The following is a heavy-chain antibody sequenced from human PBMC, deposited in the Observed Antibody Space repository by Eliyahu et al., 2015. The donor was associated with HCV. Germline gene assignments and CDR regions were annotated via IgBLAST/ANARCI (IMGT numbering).Heavy chain of an antibody. Sequence: EVQLVESGGGLVKPGGSXXLSCXASGFTXIKXWMXRVRPAPGKGVEWIGXIKRKTDGGTTDYAAPVKGRFTISRDDSKSTLYLQMNSLKTEDTAVYYCTTGAPGGFDYYLDVWGQGTTVTVSS. J-gene: IGHJ6*03. CDR2: IKRKTDGGTT. CDR3: TTGAPGGFDYYLDV. V-gene: IGHV3-15*01. CDR1: GFTXIKXW. D-gene: IGHD3-10*01.